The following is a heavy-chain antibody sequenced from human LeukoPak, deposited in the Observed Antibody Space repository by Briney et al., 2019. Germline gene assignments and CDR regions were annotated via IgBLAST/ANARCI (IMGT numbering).Heavy chain of an antibody. J-gene: IGHJ4*02. CDR2: INQDGSEK. Sequence: ETLSLTCAVYGGSFSGYYWSWIRQPPGKGLEWVANINQDGSEKYYVDSVKGRFTISRDNAKNSVYLQMNSLRAEDTAVYYCAKALPRSRALPLSDYWGQGTLVTVSS. CDR3: AKALPRSRALPLSDY. CDR1: GGSFSGYY. V-gene: IGHV3-7*03.